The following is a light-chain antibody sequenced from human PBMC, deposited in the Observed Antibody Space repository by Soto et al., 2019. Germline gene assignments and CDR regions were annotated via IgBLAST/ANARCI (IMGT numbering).Light chain of an antibody. V-gene: IGKV1-39*01. Sequence: DIEMTQSPSSLSASIGDRVSIICRASESIRIHLNWYQQKPGKARRLLIYAASRLQSGVPSRFSGTGSGTDFTLTISSLQPEDFAIYYCQQTFGIPLVTFGQVTRLETK. CDR1: ESIRIH. CDR3: QQTFGIPLVT. J-gene: IGKJ5*01. CDR2: AAS.